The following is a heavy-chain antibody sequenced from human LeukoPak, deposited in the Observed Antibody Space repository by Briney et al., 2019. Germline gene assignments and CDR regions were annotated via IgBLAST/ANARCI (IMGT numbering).Heavy chain of an antibody. V-gene: IGHV4-59*12. J-gene: IGHJ3*02. CDR1: GGSISSYY. Sequence: SETLSLTCTVSGGSISSYYWSWIRQPPGKGLEWIGYIYYSGSTNYNPSLKSRVTMSVDTSKNQFSLKLSSVTAADTAVYYCARERGSYYHGAFDIWGQGTMVTVSS. CDR3: ARERGSYYHGAFDI. D-gene: IGHD1-26*01. CDR2: IYYSGST.